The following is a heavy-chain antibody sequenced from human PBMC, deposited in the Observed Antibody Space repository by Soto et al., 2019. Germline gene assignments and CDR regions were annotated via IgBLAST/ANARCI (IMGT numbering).Heavy chain of an antibody. V-gene: IGHV3-23*01. CDR1: GFTFSSYA. J-gene: IGHJ4*02. CDR2: ISGSGGST. Sequence: EGSLRLSCAASGFTFSSYAMSWVRQAPGKGLEWVSAISGSGGSTYYADSVKGRFTISRDNSKNTLYLQMNSLRAEDTAVYYCAKSTQSIAAAGPYFDYSSQGTLVTVSS. CDR3: AKSTQSIAAAGPYFDY. D-gene: IGHD6-13*01.